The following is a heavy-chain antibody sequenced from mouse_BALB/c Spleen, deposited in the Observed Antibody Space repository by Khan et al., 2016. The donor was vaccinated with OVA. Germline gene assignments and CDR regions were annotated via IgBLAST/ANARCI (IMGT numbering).Heavy chain of an antibody. D-gene: IGHD2-1*01. CDR3: ATLYGKPFAY. CDR1: GFNIKDTY. V-gene: IGHV14-3*02. CDR2: IDPANGNT. J-gene: IGHJ3*01. Sequence: VQLKESGAELVKPGASVKLSCTASGFNIKDTYMHWVKQRPEQGLEWIGRIDPANGNTKYDPKFQDKATITADTSSNTAYLQLSSLTSEDTAVYYCATLYGKPFAYWGPGTLVSVSA.